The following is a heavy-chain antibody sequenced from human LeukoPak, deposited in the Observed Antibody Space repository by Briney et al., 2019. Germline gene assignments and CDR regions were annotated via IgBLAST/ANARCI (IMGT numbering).Heavy chain of an antibody. CDR1: GFTFSSYG. CDR2: ISYDGSNK. J-gene: IGHJ4*02. CDR3: AKGYYYDSSGWVFDY. V-gene: IGHV3-30*18. D-gene: IGHD3-22*01. Sequence: QPGRSLRLSCAASGFTFSSYGMHWVRQAPGKGLGWVAVISYDGSNKYYADSVKGRFTISRDNSKNTLYLQMNSLRAEDTAVYYCAKGYYYDSSGWVFDYWGQGTLVTVSS.